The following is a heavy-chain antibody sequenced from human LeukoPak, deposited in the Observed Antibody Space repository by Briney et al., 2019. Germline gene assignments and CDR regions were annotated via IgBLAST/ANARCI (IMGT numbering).Heavy chain of an antibody. D-gene: IGHD3-3*01. CDR3: AGEVWSGYYIDY. J-gene: IGHJ4*02. CDR2: VSPYTGST. V-gene: IGHV1-18*01. CDR1: GYTFSSYG. Sequence: ASVKVSCKASGYTFSSYGISWVRQAPGQGLEWMGWVSPYTGSTRSAQYLQGRVTMTTDTSTSTAYMELRSLTSDDTAVYYCAGEVWSGYYIDYWGQGTLVTVSS.